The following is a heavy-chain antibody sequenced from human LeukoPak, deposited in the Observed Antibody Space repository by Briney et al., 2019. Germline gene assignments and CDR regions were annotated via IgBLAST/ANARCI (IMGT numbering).Heavy chain of an antibody. CDR1: GFTVSSNY. CDR2: IYSGGST. Sequence: GGSLRLSCAASGFTVSSNYMSWVRQAPGKGLEWVSVIYSGGSTYYADSVKGRFTISRDNSKNTLYLQMNSLRAEDTAVYYCARHITAQPLWFGELFFPGRNTNNWFDPWGQGTLVTVSS. CDR3: ARHITAQPLWFGELFFPGRNTNNWFDP. J-gene: IGHJ5*02. D-gene: IGHD3-10*01. V-gene: IGHV3-53*01.